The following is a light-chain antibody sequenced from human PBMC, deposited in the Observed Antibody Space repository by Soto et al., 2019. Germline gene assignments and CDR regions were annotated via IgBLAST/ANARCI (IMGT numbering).Light chain of an antibody. J-gene: IGLJ1*01. CDR1: SSNIGSNS. CDR3: GVRDDSVNVRYH. CDR2: SNS. Sequence: QSVLTQPPSASGTPGQRVTISCSGSSSNIGSNSVNWYQQVPGTAPKILIYSNSQRPSGVPDRFSGSKSGTSASLAISGLQSEDEADYYCGVRDDSVNVRYHFGTGTKVTVL. V-gene: IGLV1-44*01.